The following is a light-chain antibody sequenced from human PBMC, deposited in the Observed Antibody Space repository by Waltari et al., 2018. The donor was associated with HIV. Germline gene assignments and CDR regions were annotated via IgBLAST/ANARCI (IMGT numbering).Light chain of an antibody. CDR3: QSYDSSLSGSV. V-gene: IGLV1-40*01. J-gene: IGLJ2*01. CDR1: SSNIGAAYH. CDR2: DDS. Sequence: QSVLTQPPSVSGAPGQRVTISCTGSSSNIGAAYHVHWYQQLPGTAPKFLIYDDSNRPSGVPDRFSGSKSGTSASLAITGLQAEDEADYYCQSYDSSLSGSVFGGGTKLTVL.